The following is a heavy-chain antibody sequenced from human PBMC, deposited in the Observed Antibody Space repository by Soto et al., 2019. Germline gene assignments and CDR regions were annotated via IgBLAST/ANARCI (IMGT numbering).Heavy chain of an antibody. J-gene: IGHJ4*02. V-gene: IGHV4-61*08. CDR3: ARLTTSSGWSLFDS. D-gene: IGHD6-13*01. CDR2: LYYPGTT. Sequence: PSGTLCLTCTVSGGTVRSSVLYWSGGRQRPGQILEWIAYLYYPGTTTYTPSLATRAAMSVDTSKKQFTLTLRSLTAADTARYSCARLTTSSGWSLFDSWGQGMLVTVSS. CDR1: GGTVRSSVLY.